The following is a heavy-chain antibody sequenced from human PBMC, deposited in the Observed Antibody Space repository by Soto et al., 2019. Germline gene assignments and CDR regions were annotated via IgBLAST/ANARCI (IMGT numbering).Heavy chain of an antibody. Sequence: PSETLSLTCAVYGGSFSGYYWSWIRQPPGKGLEWIGEINHSGSTNYNPSLKSRVTISVDTSKNQFSLKLSSVTAADTAVYYCARDKSDGSSDYWGQGTLVTVSS. CDR3: ARDKSDGSSDY. CDR2: INHSGST. J-gene: IGHJ4*02. D-gene: IGHD6-6*01. CDR1: GGSFSGYY. V-gene: IGHV4-34*01.